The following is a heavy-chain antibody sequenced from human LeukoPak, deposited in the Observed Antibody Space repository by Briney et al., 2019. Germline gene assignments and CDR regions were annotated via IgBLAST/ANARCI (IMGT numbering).Heavy chain of an antibody. Sequence: PSETLSLTCAVYGGSFSGYYWSWIRQPPGKGLEWIGEINHSGSTNYNPSLKSRVTISVDTSKNQFFLKLSSVTAADTAVYYCASPFLTNDYWGQGTLVTVSS. J-gene: IGHJ4*02. V-gene: IGHV4-34*01. CDR1: GGSFSGYY. D-gene: IGHD3-3*01. CDR3: ASPFLTNDY. CDR2: INHSGST.